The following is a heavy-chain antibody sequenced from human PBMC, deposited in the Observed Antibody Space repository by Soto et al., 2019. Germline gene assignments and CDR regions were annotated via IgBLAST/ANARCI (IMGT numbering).Heavy chain of an antibody. D-gene: IGHD2-15*01. CDR3: ARGYCSGGSCYSGPEYYYYYMDV. V-gene: IGHV4-59*08. CDR1: GGSISSYY. CDR2: IYYSGST. Sequence: SETLSLTCTVSGGSISSYYWSWIRQPPGKGLEWIGYIYYSGSTNYNPSLKSRVTISVDTSKNQFSLKLSSVTAADTAVYYCARGYCSGGSCYSGPEYYYYYMDVWGKGTTVTVSS. J-gene: IGHJ6*03.